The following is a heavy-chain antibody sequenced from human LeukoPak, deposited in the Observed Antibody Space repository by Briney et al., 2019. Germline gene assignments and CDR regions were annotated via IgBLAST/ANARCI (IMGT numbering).Heavy chain of an antibody. CDR2: INHSGST. D-gene: IGHD6-19*01. CDR3: ARDGIAVAGTSFDY. V-gene: IGHV4-39*07. J-gene: IGHJ4*02. Sequence: KSSETLSLTCTVSGASVSSNSYHWSWIRQAPGKGLEWIGEINHSGSTNYNPSLKSRVTISVDTSKNQFSLKLSSVTAADTAVYYCARDGIAVAGTSFDYWGQGTLVTVSS. CDR1: GASVSSNSYH.